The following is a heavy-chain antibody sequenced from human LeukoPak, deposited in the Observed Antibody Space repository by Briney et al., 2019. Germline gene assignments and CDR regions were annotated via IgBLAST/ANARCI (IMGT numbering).Heavy chain of an antibody. Sequence: SETLSLTCTVSGGSISSYYWSWIRQPAGKGLEWIGRIYTSGSTNYNPSLKSRVTLSVDTSKNRFSLKMSSVTAADTAVYYCARGVTGIGAGDYWGQGTLVTVSS. J-gene: IGHJ4*02. D-gene: IGHD3-10*01. V-gene: IGHV4-4*07. CDR2: IYTSGST. CDR1: GGSISSYY. CDR3: ARGVTGIGAGDY.